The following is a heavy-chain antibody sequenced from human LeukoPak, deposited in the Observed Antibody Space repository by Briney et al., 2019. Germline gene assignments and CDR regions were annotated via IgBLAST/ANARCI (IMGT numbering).Heavy chain of an antibody. CDR1: GYTFTSYD. D-gene: IGHD2-2*02. CDR2: MNPNSGNT. V-gene: IGHV1-8*01. Sequence: GASVKVSCKASGYTFTSYDINWVRQATGQGLEWMGWMNPNSGNTGYAQKFQGRVTMTRNTSISTAYMELSSLRSEDTAVYYCASDRCSSTSCYIEFDCWGQGTLVTVSS. J-gene: IGHJ4*02. CDR3: ASDRCSSTSCYIEFDC.